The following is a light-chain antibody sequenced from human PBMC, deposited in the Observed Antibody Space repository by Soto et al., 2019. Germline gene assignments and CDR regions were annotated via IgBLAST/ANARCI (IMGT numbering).Light chain of an antibody. J-gene: IGKJ1*01. V-gene: IGKV3-20*01. CDR2: GAS. CDR1: QSVSNNY. Sequence: ETVLTQSPGTLSLSPGDRATLSCRASQSVSNNYLAWYQQKPGQAPRLLIYGASIRATGIPDRLSGSGSGTDFTLTISRLEPEDCAVYYCLQYGSTPRTFCQGTKVEI. CDR3: LQYGSTPRT.